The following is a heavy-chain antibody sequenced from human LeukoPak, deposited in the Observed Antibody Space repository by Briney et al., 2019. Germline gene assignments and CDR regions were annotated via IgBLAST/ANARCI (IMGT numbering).Heavy chain of an antibody. V-gene: IGHV4-59*01. D-gene: IGHD3-9*01. CDR3: ARQKLYFAPPMGFDY. CDR1: GGSISSYY. Sequence: SETLSLTCTVSGGSISSYYWSWLRQPPGKELEWIGDISYSGGTIYKDSLKGRVTISVDTSKNQFSLKVNSVTAADTAVYYCARQKLYFAPPMGFDYWGQGSLVTVSS. J-gene: IGHJ4*02. CDR2: ISYSGGT.